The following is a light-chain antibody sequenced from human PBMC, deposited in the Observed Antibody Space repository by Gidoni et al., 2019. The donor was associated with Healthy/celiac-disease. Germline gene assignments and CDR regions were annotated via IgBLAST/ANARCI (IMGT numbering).Light chain of an antibody. CDR3: CSYAGSSTFEHVV. J-gene: IGLJ2*01. CDR1: SSDVGSYNL. CDR2: AVS. V-gene: IGLV2-23*02. Sequence: QSALTQPASVSGSPGQSITISCTGTSSDVGSYNLVSWYQKHPGKAPNLMIYAVSKRPSGVSNRFSGSKSGNTASLTISGLQAEDEADYYCCSYAGSSTFEHVVFGGGTKLTVL.